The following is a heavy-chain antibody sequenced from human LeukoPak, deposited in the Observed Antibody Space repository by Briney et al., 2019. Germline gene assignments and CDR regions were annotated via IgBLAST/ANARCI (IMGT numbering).Heavy chain of an antibody. CDR1: GFTFSSYG. CDR3: ARDLGSLYDSSGYY. D-gene: IGHD3-22*01. V-gene: IGHV3-30*02. CDR2: IRYDGSNK. J-gene: IGHJ4*02. Sequence: GGSLRLSCAASGFTFSSYGMHWVRQAPGKGLEWVAFIRYDGSNKYYADSVKGRFTISRDNAKNSLYLQMNSLRAEDTAVYYCARDLGSLYDSSGYYWGQGTLVTVSS.